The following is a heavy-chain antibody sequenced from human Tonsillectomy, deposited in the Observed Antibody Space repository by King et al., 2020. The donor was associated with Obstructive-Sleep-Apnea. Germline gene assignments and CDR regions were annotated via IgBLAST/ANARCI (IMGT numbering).Heavy chain of an antibody. D-gene: IGHD3-22*01. CDR2: SNPNSGGT. J-gene: IGHJ5*02. CDR3: ARGNLYDSSGFYEDL. V-gene: IGHV1-2*02. CDR1: GYTFTDYY. Sequence: EQLVQSGAEVKKPGASVKVSCKASGYTFTDYYIHWVRQAPGQGLEWMGWSNPNSGGTNFAQKFQVRVTLTRDTSISTAYMELSRLRSDDTAVYYCARGNLYDSSGFYEDLWGQGTLVTVSS.